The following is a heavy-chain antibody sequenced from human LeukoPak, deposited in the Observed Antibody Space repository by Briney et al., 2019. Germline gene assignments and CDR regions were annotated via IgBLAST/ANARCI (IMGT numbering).Heavy chain of an antibody. Sequence: SETLSLTCTVSGGSFPDQDWAWIRQTAGEGLQWIGRISSSCSTHYDPSLKRRVTLSVDGSKDQFSLELRAVTAADTGVYFCARVFGGNWLDPWGQGTLVTVSS. D-gene: IGHD3-10*01. CDR3: ARVFGGNWLDP. CDR1: GGSFPDQD. CDR2: ISSSCST. V-gene: IGHV4-4*07. J-gene: IGHJ5*02.